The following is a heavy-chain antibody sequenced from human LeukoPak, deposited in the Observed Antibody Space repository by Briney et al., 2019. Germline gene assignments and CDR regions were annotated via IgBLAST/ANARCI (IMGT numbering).Heavy chain of an antibody. CDR1: GFTFSDYY. D-gene: IGHD2-2*02. V-gene: IGHV3-11*04. CDR3: ARAIVVVPAAIVGFDY. J-gene: IGHJ4*02. Sequence: GGSLRLSCAASGFTFSDYYMSWIRQAPGKGLEWVSYISSSGSTIYYADSVKGRFTISRDNAKNSLYLQMNSLRAEDTAVYYCARAIVVVPAAIVGFDYWGQGTLVTVSS. CDR2: ISSSGSTI.